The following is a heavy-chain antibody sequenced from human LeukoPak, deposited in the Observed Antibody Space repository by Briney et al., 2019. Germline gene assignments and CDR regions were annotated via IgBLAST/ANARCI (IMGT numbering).Heavy chain of an antibody. CDR3: ARGVRMIVVVITEYFDY. J-gene: IGHJ4*02. V-gene: IGHV4-39*01. Sequence: SETLSLTCTVSGGSISSGSYYWGWIRQPPGKGLEWIGNIYYSGSTYYNPSLKSRVTISVDTSKNQFSLKLSSVTAADTAVYYCARGVRMIVVVITEYFDYWGQGTLVTVSS. CDR2: IYYSGST. CDR1: GGSISSGSYY. D-gene: IGHD3-22*01.